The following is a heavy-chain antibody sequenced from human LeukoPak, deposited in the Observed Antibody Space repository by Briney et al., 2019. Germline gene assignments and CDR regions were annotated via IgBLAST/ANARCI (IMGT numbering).Heavy chain of an antibody. D-gene: IGHD3-22*01. CDR2: ISSSGSNK. CDR1: GFTFSDYY. Sequence: PGGSLRLSCAASGFTFSDYYMSWIRQTPGKGLEWVSYISSSGSNKYYADSVKGRFTISRDNAKNSQYLQMNSLRAEDTALYYCASGYYYDSSGYSLFPSQPDYWGQGTLVTVSS. V-gene: IGHV3-11*01. J-gene: IGHJ4*02. CDR3: ASGYYYDSSGYSLFPSQPDY.